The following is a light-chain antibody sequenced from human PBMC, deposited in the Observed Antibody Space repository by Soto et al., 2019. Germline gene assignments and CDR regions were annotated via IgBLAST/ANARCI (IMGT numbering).Light chain of an antibody. CDR3: QQYDNWPT. V-gene: IGKV3-15*01. CDR1: QSVSNN. CDR2: GAS. J-gene: IGKJ1*01. Sequence: IVLTQSPGTLSLSPGERATFSCRASQSVSNNYLAWYQQKPGQAPRLLIYGASNRATGIPARFSGSGSGTEFTLTIGSLQSEDFAVYYCQQYDNWPTFGQGTKVDIK.